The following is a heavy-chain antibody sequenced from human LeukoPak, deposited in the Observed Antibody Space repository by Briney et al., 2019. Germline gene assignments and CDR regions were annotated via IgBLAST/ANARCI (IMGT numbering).Heavy chain of an antibody. J-gene: IGHJ4*02. CDR2: IYYSGST. V-gene: IGHV4-30-4*08. CDR3: ARGNTPAGLDY. CDR1: GGSISSGDYY. Sequence: SQTLSLTCTVSGGSISSGDYYWSWIRQPPGKGLEWIGYIYYSGSTYYNPSLKSRVTISVDTSKNQFSLKLSSVTTADTAVYYCARGNTPAGLDYWGQGTLVTVSS.